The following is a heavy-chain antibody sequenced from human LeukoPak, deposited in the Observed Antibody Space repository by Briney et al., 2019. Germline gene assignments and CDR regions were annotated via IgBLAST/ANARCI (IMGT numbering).Heavy chain of an antibody. CDR3: ARGRAYDYGDLDSDY. CDR1: GFTFSTYA. D-gene: IGHD4-17*01. Sequence: PGRALRLSCAASGFTFSTYAFHWVRQAPGEGLEWVALISFDGSNKHYADSVKGRFAISRDNSKNTVYLEMNSLRAEDTAVYYCARGRAYDYGDLDSDYWGQGTLVTVSS. CDR2: ISFDGSNK. V-gene: IGHV3-30*09. J-gene: IGHJ4*02.